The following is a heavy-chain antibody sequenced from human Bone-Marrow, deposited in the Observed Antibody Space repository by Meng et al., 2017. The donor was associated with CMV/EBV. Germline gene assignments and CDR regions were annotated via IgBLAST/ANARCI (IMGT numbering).Heavy chain of an antibody. CDR1: GGCFSGGDNY. J-gene: IGHJ4*02. V-gene: IGHV4-30-4*01. CDR3: ARDGDLVAGKQLDDY. Sequence: QGQLQGAGSGRVLPPHSVSLTCTCSGGCFSGGDNYMSWIRQAPGKGLEWIADIYDSESTYYADSVKSRFTISIDKSKNPLSLQMNSVRAEDTAVYFCARDGDLVAGKQLDDYWGQGTLVTVSS. D-gene: IGHD6-6*01. CDR2: IYDSEST.